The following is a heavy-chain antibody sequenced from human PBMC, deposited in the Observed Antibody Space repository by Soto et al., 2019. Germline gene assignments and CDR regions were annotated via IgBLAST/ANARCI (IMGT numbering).Heavy chain of an antibody. V-gene: IGHV3-15*01. J-gene: IGHJ6*02. Sequence: EVQLVESGGGLVKPGGSLRLSCAASGFTFSNAWMNWVRQAPGKGLEWIGRIKTKVDGGTAEYAAPVKVRFTISRDDSTNTLYLQMNSLKVEDTAVYFCTRYLAVRHNNYYCAMDVWGRGTTVTVSS. CDR2: IKTKVDGGTA. CDR1: GFTFSNAW. CDR3: TRYLAVRHNNYYCAMDV. D-gene: IGHD4-17*01.